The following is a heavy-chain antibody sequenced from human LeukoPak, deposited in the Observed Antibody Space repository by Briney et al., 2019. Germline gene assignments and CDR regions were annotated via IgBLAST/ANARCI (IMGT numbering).Heavy chain of an antibody. J-gene: IGHJ1*01. D-gene: IGHD4-17*01. CDR2: INPNSGGT. CDR1: GYTFTSYG. CDR3: AKPHGDYGGQHFQH. V-gene: IGHV1-2*02. Sequence: ASVKVSCKASGYTFTSYGISWVRQAPGQGLEWMGWINPNSGGTNYAQKFQGRVTMTRDTSISTAYMELYRLRSDDTAVYYCAKPHGDYGGQHFQHWGQGTLVTVSS.